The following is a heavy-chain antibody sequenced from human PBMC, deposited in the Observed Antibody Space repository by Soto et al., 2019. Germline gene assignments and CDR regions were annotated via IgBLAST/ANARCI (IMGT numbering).Heavy chain of an antibody. Sequence: QLQLQESGPGLVKPSETLSLTCTVSGGSISSSSYYWGWIRQPPGKGLEWIGRIYYSGSTYYNPSLKSRVTISVDTSKNQFSLKLSSVTAADTAVYYCARPVRGITMVRGVIIREYYFDYWGQGTLVTVSS. CDR2: IYYSGST. J-gene: IGHJ4*02. V-gene: IGHV4-39*01. CDR3: ARPVRGITMVRGVIIREYYFDY. D-gene: IGHD3-10*01. CDR1: GGSISSSSYY.